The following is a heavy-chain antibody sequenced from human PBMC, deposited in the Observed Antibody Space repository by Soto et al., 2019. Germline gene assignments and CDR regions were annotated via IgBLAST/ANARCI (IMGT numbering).Heavy chain of an antibody. CDR3: ARALYCSSITCYAGPWFDP. J-gene: IGHJ5*02. D-gene: IGHD2-2*01. CDR1: GGSISSGPYY. V-gene: IGHV4-31*03. Sequence: SETLSLTCTVSGGSISSGPYYWSWVRQHPGKGLEWIGYIYYSGTTYYNPSLKSRVTISVDTSMNHFSLKLSSVTAADTAVYYCARALYCSSITCYAGPWFDPWGQGTLVTVSS. CDR2: IYYSGTT.